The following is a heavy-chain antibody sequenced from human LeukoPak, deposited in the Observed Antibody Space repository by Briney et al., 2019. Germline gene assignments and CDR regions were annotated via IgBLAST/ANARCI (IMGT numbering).Heavy chain of an antibody. J-gene: IGHJ5*02. Sequence: PGGSLRLSCAASGFTFDDYAMHWVRQAPGKGLEWVSGISWNSGSIGYADSVKGRFTISRDNAKNSLYLQMNSLRAEDTALYYCAKGYYYGSGSPNWFDPWGQGTLVTVSS. CDR2: ISWNSGSI. CDR3: AKGYYYGSGSPNWFDP. V-gene: IGHV3-9*01. D-gene: IGHD3-10*01. CDR1: GFTFDDYA.